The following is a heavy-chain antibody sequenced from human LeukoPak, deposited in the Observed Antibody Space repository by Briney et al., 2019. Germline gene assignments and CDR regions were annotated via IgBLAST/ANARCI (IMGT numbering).Heavy chain of an antibody. J-gene: IGHJ4*02. Sequence: ASVKVSCKASGGTFSSYAISWVRQAPGQGLEWMGGIIPIFGTANYAQKFQGRVTITTDESTSTAYMELSSLRSKDTAVYYCARGSGYSSGWFRSYFDYWGQGTLVTVSS. V-gene: IGHV1-69*05. CDR3: ARGSGYSSGWFRSYFDY. D-gene: IGHD6-19*01. CDR2: IIPIFGTA. CDR1: GGTFSSYA.